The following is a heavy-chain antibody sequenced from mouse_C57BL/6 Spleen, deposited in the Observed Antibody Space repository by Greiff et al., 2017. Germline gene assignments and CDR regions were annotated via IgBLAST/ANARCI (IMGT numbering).Heavy chain of an antibody. CDR2: IDPSDSYT. CDR3: ARGGPGYYFGY. Sequence: QVQLQQSGAELVLPGASVTLSCKASGYTFTSSWMHWVKQRPGQGLEWIGEIDPSDSYTNYNQTFQGQSPFTVDKSSSTDYMQLSSLTSEDTAVYYCARGGPGYYFGYWGQGTTLTVSS. D-gene: IGHD3-3*01. V-gene: IGHV1-69*01. J-gene: IGHJ2*01. CDR1: GYTFTSSW.